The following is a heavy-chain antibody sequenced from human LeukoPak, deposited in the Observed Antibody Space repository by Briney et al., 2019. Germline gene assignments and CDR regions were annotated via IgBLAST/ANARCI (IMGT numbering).Heavy chain of an antibody. V-gene: IGHV1-18*03. J-gene: IGHJ5*02. CDR3: ARAYSLYNWFDP. Sequence: GASVKVSCKASGYTFTSYGISWVRQAPGQGLEWMGWISAYSGNTKYSQEFQGRVTITRDTSASTAYMELSSLRSEDMAVYYCARAYSLYNWFDPWGQGTLVTVSS. CDR2: ISAYSGNT. D-gene: IGHD4-11*01. CDR1: GYTFTSYG.